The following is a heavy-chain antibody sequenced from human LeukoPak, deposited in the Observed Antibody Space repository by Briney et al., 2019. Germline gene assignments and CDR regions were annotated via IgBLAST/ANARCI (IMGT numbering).Heavy chain of an antibody. V-gene: IGHV4-34*01. Sequence: PSETLSLTCAVYGGSFSGYYWSWIRQPPGKGLEWIGEINHSGSTNYNPSLKSRVTISVDTSKNQFSLKLSSVTAADRAVYYCARGMVRGVPPSYWGQGTLVTVSS. CDR2: INHSGST. D-gene: IGHD3-10*01. J-gene: IGHJ4*02. CDR1: GGSFSGYY. CDR3: ARGMVRGVPPSY.